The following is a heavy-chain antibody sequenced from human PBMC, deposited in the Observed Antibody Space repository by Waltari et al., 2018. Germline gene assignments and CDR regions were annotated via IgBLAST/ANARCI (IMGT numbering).Heavy chain of an antibody. CDR1: GGSIRSYY. J-gene: IGHJ6*03. CDR3: ARDSWGYYYYYMDV. V-gene: IGHV4-4*07. CDR2: IYTSGST. D-gene: IGHD2-15*01. Sequence: QVQLQESGPGLVKPSETLSLTCTVSGGSIRSYYWLWIPQPAGKGLEWIGRIYTSGSTNYNPALKSRVTMSVDTSKNQFSLKLSSVTAADTAVYYCARDSWGYYYYYMDVWGKGTTVTVSS.